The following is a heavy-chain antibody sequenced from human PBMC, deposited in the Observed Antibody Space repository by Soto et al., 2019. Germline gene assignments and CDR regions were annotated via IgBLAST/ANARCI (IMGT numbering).Heavy chain of an antibody. J-gene: IGHJ4*02. V-gene: IGHV1-69*13. D-gene: IGHD4-17*01. CDR3: ARGWAVDYGGTNLDY. CDR1: EGTFSSYA. Sequence: GALVKVSCKASEGTFSSYAISWVRQAPGQGLEWMGGIIPIFGTANYAQKFQGRVTITADESTSTAYMELSSPRSEDTAVYYCARGWAVDYGGTNLDYWGQGTLVTVSS. CDR2: IIPIFGTA.